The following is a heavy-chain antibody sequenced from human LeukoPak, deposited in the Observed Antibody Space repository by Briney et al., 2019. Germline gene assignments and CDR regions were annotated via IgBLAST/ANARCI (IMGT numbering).Heavy chain of an antibody. CDR3: AKDLYSSSYSFDY. CDR2: ISYDGSNK. V-gene: IGHV3-30*18. Sequence: GGSLRLSCAASGFTFSSYGMHWVRQAPGKGLEWVAVISYDGSNKYYADSVKGRFTISRGNSKNTLYLQMNSLRAEDTAVYYCAKDLYSSSYSFDYWGQGTLVTVSS. J-gene: IGHJ4*02. CDR1: GFTFSSYG. D-gene: IGHD6-13*01.